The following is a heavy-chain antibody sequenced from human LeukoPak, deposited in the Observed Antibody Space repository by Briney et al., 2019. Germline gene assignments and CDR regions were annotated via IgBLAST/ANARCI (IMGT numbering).Heavy chain of an antibody. V-gene: IGHV1-2*02. Sequence: EASLKVSCKASGYTFTDYYIHWVRQAPGQGLEWMGWSNPNSGGTNYAQKFQGRVTMTRDTSISTAYMELSRLRPDDTAVYYCARDRGVITSRWYYYGMDVWGQGTTVTVSS. J-gene: IGHJ6*02. CDR3: ARDRGVITSRWYYYGMDV. CDR2: SNPNSGGT. D-gene: IGHD3-10*01. CDR1: GYTFTDYY.